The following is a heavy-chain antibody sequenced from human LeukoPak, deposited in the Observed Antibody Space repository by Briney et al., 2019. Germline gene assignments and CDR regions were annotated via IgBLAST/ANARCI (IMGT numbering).Heavy chain of an antibody. CDR1: GYTFTIYG. D-gene: IGHD1-26*01. CDR3: ARGGSGSYFFDY. V-gene: IGHV1-18*01. J-gene: IGHJ4*02. CDR2: ISAYNGNT. Sequence: ASVKVSCKASGYTFTIYGISWVRKAPGQGLEWMGWISAYNGNTNYAQKFQGRVTMTRDTSTSTVYMELSSLRSEDTAVYYCARGGSGSYFFDYWGQGTLVTVSS.